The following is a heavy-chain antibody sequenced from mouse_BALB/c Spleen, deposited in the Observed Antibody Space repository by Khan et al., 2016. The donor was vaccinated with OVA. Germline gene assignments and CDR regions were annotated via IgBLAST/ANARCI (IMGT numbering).Heavy chain of an antibody. CDR3: ASQLTGSFAY. Sequence: MQLEESGGDLVKPGGSLKLSCAASGFTFSSYSMSWVRQTPDKRLEWVATISSGGDYTYYTDSVKGRFTISRDNAKNTLYLQLSSLKSDDTVMYYCASQLTGSFAYWGQGTLVTVSA. CDR1: GFTFSSYS. V-gene: IGHV5-6*01. CDR2: ISSGGDYT. J-gene: IGHJ3*01. D-gene: IGHD4-1*01.